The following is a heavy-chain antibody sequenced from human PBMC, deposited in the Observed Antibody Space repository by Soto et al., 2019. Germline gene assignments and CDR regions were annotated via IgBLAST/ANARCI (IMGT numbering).Heavy chain of an antibody. CDR3: AKDDRTRVPAAISPSPEYFQH. CDR1: GFTFSSYA. CDR2: ISGSGGST. Sequence: GGSLRLSCAASGFTFSSYAMSWVRQAPGKGLEWVSAISGSGGSTYYADSVKGRFTISRDNSKNTLYLQMNSLRAEDTAVYYCAKDDRTRVPAAISPSPEYFQHWGQGTLVTVSS. D-gene: IGHD2-2*02. V-gene: IGHV3-23*01. J-gene: IGHJ1*01.